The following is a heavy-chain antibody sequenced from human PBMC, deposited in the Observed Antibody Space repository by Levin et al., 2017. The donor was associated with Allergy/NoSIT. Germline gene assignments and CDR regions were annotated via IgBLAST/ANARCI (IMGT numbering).Heavy chain of an antibody. Sequence: ETLSLTCAASGFTFSSYSMNWVRQAPGKGLEWVSYISSSSTIYYADSVKGRFTISRDNAKNSLYLQMNSLRAEDTAVYYCASPNDYGDYGLDYWGQGTLVTVSS. CDR2: ISSSSTI. J-gene: IGHJ4*02. D-gene: IGHD4-17*01. V-gene: IGHV3-48*01. CDR1: GFTFSSYS. CDR3: ASPNDYGDYGLDY.